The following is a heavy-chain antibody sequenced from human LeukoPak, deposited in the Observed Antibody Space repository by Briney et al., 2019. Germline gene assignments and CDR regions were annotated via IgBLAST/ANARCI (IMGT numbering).Heavy chain of an antibody. J-gene: IGHJ4*02. CDR3: ARVPPVNRDTSAYRPLDY. CDR2: ISSSSYI. CDR1: GFTFSSYS. V-gene: IGHV3-21*01. Sequence: GGSLRLSCAASGFTFSSYSMNWVRQAPGKGLEWVSSISSSSYIYYADSVKGRFTISRDNAQNSLYLQMNSLRAEDTAVYYCARVPPVNRDTSAYRPLDYWGQGTLVTVSS. D-gene: IGHD3-22*01.